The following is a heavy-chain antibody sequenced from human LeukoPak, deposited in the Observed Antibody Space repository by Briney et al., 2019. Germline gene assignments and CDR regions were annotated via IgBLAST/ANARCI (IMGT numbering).Heavy chain of an antibody. V-gene: IGHV1-8*02. CDR2: MNPNSGNT. CDR3: ARPAGAFDY. CDR1: GYSFTGYY. D-gene: IGHD1-14*01. Sequence: GASVKVSCMASGYSFTGYYMHWVREAPGQGLEWMGWMNPNSGNTGYAQKFQGRVTMTRNTSISTAYMELSSLRSEDTAVYYCARPAGAFDYWGQGTLVTVSS. J-gene: IGHJ4*02.